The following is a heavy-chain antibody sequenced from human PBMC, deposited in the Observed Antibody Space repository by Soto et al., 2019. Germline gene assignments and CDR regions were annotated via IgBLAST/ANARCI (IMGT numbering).Heavy chain of an antibody. CDR2: MWYHGRDL. V-gene: IGHV3-33*01. D-gene: IGHD1-26*01. J-gene: IGHJ4*02. CDR1: GGVVSNYL. CDR3: ERHNGGQSGNFILEN. Sequence: PGVWLRLSGSPAGGVVSNYLMHGVRQSPGNWLDWVAVMWYHGRDLFYTDSGKGRFTTHRDNYKNTLFLPLNRLRADDTAVYYCERHNGGQSGNFILENWGEGALVKVSS.